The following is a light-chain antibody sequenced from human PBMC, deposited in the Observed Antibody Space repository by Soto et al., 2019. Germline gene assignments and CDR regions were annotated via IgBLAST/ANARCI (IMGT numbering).Light chain of an antibody. Sequence: EIVLTQSPGTLSLSPGERATLSCRASQSVSSSYLACYQQKPGQPPRPLIYGASIRATGSPDRFSGSGSGTDFTLIISRLEPEDFVVYYCQQYGSSPLTFGGGTKVEIK. J-gene: IGKJ4*01. CDR2: GAS. CDR1: QSVSSSY. CDR3: QQYGSSPLT. V-gene: IGKV3-20*01.